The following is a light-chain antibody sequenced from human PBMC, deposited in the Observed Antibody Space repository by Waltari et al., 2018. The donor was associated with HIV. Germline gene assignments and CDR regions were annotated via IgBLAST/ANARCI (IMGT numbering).Light chain of an antibody. V-gene: IGLV1-40*01. CDR1: SSNIGADYH. CDR3: HSYDRSLDGWV. Sequence: QSVLTQPPSVSGAPGQRVTISCTGSSSNIGADYHVNCYQQLPGTAPKHLIYGYNERPSEVRDRFSSSKSGTSASLAITGLQAEDEADYYCHSYDRSLDGWVFGGGTKLTVL. J-gene: IGLJ3*02. CDR2: GYN.